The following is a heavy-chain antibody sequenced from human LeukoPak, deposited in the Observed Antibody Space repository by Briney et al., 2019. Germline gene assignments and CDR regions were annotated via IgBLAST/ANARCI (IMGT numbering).Heavy chain of an antibody. V-gene: IGHV3-30*02. CDR3: ARDRDYYFDY. J-gene: IGHJ4*02. CDR2: IRYDGSNK. Sequence: GGSLRLSCAASGFTFSSYGMHWVRQAPGKGLEWVAFIRYDGSNKYYADSVKGRFTISRDNSKNTLYLQMNSLRAEDTAVYYCARDRDYYFDYWGQGTLVTVSS. D-gene: IGHD3/OR15-3a*01. CDR1: GFTFSSYG.